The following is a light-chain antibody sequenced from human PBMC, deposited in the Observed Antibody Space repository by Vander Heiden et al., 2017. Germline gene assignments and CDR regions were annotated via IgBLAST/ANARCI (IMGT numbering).Light chain of an antibody. CDR3: QQFNSYPIN. CDR2: DAS. Sequence: AIQLTQSPSSLSASVGDRVTITCRASQGISSALAWYQQKPGKAPKLLIYDASSLESGGPSRLSGSGSGTDFTLTINIRQPEDFATYYRQQFNSYPINLAGGTKVKIK. CDR1: QGISSA. J-gene: IGKJ4*01. V-gene: IGKV1-13*02.